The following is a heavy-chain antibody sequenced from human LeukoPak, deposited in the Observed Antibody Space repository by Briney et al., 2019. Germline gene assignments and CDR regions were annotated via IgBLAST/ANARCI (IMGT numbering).Heavy chain of an antibody. CDR3: ARYWPYGSGSYYPSFDY. V-gene: IGHV4-61*02. Sequence: KPSETLSLTCTVSGGSISSGSYYWSWIRQPAGKGLEWIGRIYTSGSTNYNPSLKSRVTISVDTSKNQFSLKLSSVTAADTAVYYCARYWPYGSGSYYPSFDYWGQGTLVTVSS. J-gene: IGHJ4*02. D-gene: IGHD3-10*01. CDR1: GGSISSGSYY. CDR2: IYTSGST.